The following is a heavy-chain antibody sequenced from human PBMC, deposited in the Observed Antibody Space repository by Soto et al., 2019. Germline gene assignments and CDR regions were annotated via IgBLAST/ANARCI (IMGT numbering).Heavy chain of an antibody. Sequence: PSETLSLTCTVSGGSISSYYWSWIRQPPGKGLGWIGYIYYSGSTNYNPSLKSRVTISVDTSKNQFSLKLSSVTAADTAVYYCARGTDSSSARRVYYYYYMDVWGKGTTVTVSS. D-gene: IGHD6-6*01. J-gene: IGHJ6*03. V-gene: IGHV4-59*01. CDR2: IYYSGST. CDR3: ARGTDSSSARRVYYYYYMDV. CDR1: GGSISSYY.